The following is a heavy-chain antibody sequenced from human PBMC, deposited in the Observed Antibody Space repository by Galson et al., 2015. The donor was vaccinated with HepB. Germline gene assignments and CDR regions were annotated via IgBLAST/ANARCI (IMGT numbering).Heavy chain of an antibody. CDR1: GYSISSGYY. J-gene: IGHJ4*02. V-gene: IGHV4-38-2*02. D-gene: IGHD6-13*01. CDR2: IYHSGST. CDR3: ARVVAAGRGAGAYFDY. Sequence: ETLSLTCSVSGYSISSGYYWGWIRQPPGKGLEWIGSIYHSGSTYYNPSLKSRATILVDTSKNQLSLKLSSVTAADTAVYYCARVVAAGRGAGAYFDYWGQGTLVTVSS.